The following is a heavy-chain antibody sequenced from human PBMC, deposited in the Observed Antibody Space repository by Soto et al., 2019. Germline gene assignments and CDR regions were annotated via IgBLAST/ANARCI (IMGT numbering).Heavy chain of an antibody. V-gene: IGHV3-30*18. CDR1: GFTFSSYG. CDR2: ISYDGSNT. Sequence: VQLVESGGGVVQPGRSLRLSCAASGFTFSSYGMHWVRQAPGKGLEWVAVISYDGSNTYYADSVKGRFTISRDNSKNTLYVQMNGMNGEDTAVYYSAKDRQGPYMDLWGRGTPVTVSS. CDR3: AKDRQGPYMDL. J-gene: IGHJ6*03.